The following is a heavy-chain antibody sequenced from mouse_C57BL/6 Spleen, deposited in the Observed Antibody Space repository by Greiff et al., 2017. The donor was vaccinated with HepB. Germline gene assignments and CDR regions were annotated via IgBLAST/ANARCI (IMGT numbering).Heavy chain of an antibody. J-gene: IGHJ3*01. CDR3: ARSYGYDEGAWFAY. V-gene: IGHV1-52*01. D-gene: IGHD2-2*01. Sequence: QVQLQQPGAELVRPGSSVKLSCKASGYTFTSYWMHWVKQRPIQGLEWIGNIDPSDSETHYNQKFKDKATLTVDKSSSTAYMQLSSLTSEDSAVYYCARSYGYDEGAWFAYWGQGTLVTVSA. CDR2: IDPSDSET. CDR1: GYTFTSYW.